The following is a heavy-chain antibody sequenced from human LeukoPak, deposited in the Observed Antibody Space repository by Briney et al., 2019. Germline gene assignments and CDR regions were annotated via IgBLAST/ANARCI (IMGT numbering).Heavy chain of an antibody. CDR3: EGRATGLSEH. Sequence: GGSLRLSCAASGFTFSRYWMHWVRQAPGKGLVWVSRIGSDGTNRDYADSVKGRFTNSRDSAKNTVYLRMNSLRDEDTAVYYCEGRATGLSEHWGQGSLVTVSS. V-gene: IGHV3-74*01. CDR1: GFTFSRYW. D-gene: IGHD3-9*01. J-gene: IGHJ4*02. CDR2: IGSDGTNR.